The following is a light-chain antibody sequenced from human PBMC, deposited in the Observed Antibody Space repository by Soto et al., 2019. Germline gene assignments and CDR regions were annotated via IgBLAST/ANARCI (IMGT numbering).Light chain of an antibody. Sequence: ISLTESPGTLSLSSGERATLSLRASQSVTSNFLAWYQQKPGQAPGLVIHGASTRASGIPARFSGSGSGTDFTLTISSLETEDFAVYYCQQSSNWITFGGGTKVDIK. CDR3: QQSSNWIT. CDR2: GAS. J-gene: IGKJ4*01. CDR1: QSVTSNF. V-gene: IGKV3D-20*02.